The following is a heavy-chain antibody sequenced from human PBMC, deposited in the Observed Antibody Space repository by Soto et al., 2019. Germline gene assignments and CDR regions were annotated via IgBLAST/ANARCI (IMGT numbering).Heavy chain of an antibody. CDR2: INSDGDVR. D-gene: IGHD2-2*01. Sequence: GGSLRLSCKVSGFTLSTSAMNWVRQAPGKGLEWVSYINSDGDVRHYADSVKERFTVSRDNAKKLVYLQMNNVGAADTAVYFCSRRDVFDLWGQGATVTVSS. CDR1: GFTLSTSA. J-gene: IGHJ3*01. V-gene: IGHV3-48*01. CDR3: SRRDVFDL.